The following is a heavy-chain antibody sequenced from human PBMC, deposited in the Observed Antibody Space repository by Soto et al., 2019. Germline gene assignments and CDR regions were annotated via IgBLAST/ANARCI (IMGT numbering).Heavy chain of an antibody. J-gene: IGHJ6*02. V-gene: IGHV4-39*01. CDR2: IYYSGSI. CDR1: GDSISSSSYY. D-gene: IGHD6-19*01. CDR3: ARALYSSGCFESSFYSYGMDV. Sequence: PSETLSLTCTVSGDSISSSSYYWGWIRQHPRKGLEWIGSIYYSGSIYYNPSLKSRVTISVDTSKNQFSLKLSSVTAADTAVYYCARALYSSGCFESSFYSYGMDVWGPGTSVTGSS.